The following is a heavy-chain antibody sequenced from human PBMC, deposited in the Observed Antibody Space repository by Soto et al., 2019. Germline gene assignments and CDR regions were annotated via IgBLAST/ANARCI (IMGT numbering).Heavy chain of an antibody. CDR2: IYYSGST. CDR1: GGSISSYY. J-gene: IGHJ4*02. V-gene: IGHV4-59*08. Sequence: QVQLQESGPGLVKPSETLSLTCTVSGGSISSYYWSWIRQPPGKGLEWIGYIYYSGSTNYNPSLKSRVTIAVDPSKNQSSLMLGSVTAEDTAVYYCACSIAVADAEGFDYWGQGTLVTVSS. CDR3: ACSIAVADAEGFDY. D-gene: IGHD6-19*01.